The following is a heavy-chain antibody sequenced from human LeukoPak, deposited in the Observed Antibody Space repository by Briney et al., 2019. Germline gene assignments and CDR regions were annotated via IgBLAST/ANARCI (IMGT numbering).Heavy chain of an antibody. CDR1: GGSISSSTYY. J-gene: IGHJ4*01. CDR2: IYYSGST. D-gene: IGHD6-13*01. CDR3: ARHSRGPAAGPAFDY. Sequence: SETLSLTCTVSGGSISSSTYYWGWIRQPPGKGLEWIGSIYYSGSTYYNPSLKSRVTISVDTSKNQFSLSSVTAADTAVYYCARHSRGPAAGPAFDYWGQEPWSPSPQ. V-gene: IGHV4-39*01.